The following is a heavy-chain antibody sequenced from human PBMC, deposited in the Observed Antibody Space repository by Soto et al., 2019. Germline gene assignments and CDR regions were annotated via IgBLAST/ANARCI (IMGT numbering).Heavy chain of an antibody. V-gene: IGHV3-21*06. D-gene: IGHD5-18*01. Sequence: PGGSLKLCSAASGVGFSDYTINWVGQAPGKGLEWVSSISSSATYVYYADSMKGRFTISRDNAKNSVFLHIDSLRAEDTAVYFCAREGGYTFGYGSKYYLGMDIWGKGTTVTVSS. CDR1: GVGFSDYT. CDR2: ISSSATYV. CDR3: AREGGYTFGYGSKYYLGMDI. J-gene: IGHJ6*04.